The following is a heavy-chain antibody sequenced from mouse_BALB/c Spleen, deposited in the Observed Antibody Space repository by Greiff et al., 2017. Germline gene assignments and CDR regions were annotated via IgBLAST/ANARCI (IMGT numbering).Heavy chain of an antibody. CDR1: GFTFSSYT. J-gene: IGHJ4*01. CDR3: TRDHGYGNYGAMDY. CDR2: ISSGGSYT. Sequence: EVKLVESGGGLVKPGGSLKLSCAASGFTFSSYTMSWVRQTPEKRLEWVATISSGGSYTYYPDSVKGRFTISRDNAKHTLYLQMSSLKSEDTAMYYCTRDHGYGNYGAMDYWGQGTSVTVSA. V-gene: IGHV5-6-4*01. D-gene: IGHD2-10*02.